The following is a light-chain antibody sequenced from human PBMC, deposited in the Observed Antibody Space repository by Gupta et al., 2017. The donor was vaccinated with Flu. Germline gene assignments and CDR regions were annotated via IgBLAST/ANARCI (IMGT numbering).Light chain of an antibody. CDR1: SGSIASDF. CDR3: QSYDGTKCV. V-gene: IGLV6-57*01. CDR2: SYN. J-gene: IGLJ1*01. Sequence: NFMLTQPHSVSESPGKTVTISCTRSSGSIASDFVQWYRQRPGSSPTIVIYSYNQRPSGVPVRFSGSIDSSSNSASLTISGLETEDEAYYYCQSYDGTKCVFGTGTKVTVL.